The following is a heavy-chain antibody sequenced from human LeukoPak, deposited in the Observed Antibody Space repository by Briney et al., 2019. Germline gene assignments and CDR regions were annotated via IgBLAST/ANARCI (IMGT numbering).Heavy chain of an antibody. CDR3: ARQDYGGTDY. CDR1: GGSISSSRYY. D-gene: IGHD4-23*01. J-gene: IGHJ4*02. V-gene: IGHV4-39*01. Sequence: SETLSLTCTVSGGSISSSRYYWGWIRQPPGKGLEWIGNIYYSGSTYYNPSLQSRVTISVDTSKNQFSLKLSSVTAADTAVYYCARQDYGGTDYWGQGTLVTVSS. CDR2: IYYSGST.